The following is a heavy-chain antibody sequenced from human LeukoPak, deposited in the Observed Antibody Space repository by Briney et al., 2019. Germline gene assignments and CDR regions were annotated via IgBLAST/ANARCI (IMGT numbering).Heavy chain of an antibody. V-gene: IGHV4-30-2*01. CDR2: IYHSGST. CDR3: ARRRYCSSTSCSADWYFDL. CDR1: GGSISSGGYY. Sequence: SETLSLTCTVSGGSISSGGYYWSWIRQPPGKGLEWIGYIYHSGSTYYNPSLKSRVTISVDRSKNQFSLKLSSVTAADTAVYYCARRRYCSSTSCSADWYFDLWGRGTLVTVSS. D-gene: IGHD2-2*01. J-gene: IGHJ2*01.